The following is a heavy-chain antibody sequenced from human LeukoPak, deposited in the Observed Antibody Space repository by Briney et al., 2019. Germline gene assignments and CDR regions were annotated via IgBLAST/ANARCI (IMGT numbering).Heavy chain of an antibody. CDR3: ARGRPNSSSWYYYYGMDV. CDR1: GFTVSSNY. J-gene: IGHJ6*02. CDR2: IYSGGST. Sequence: SGGSLRLSCAASGFTVSSNYMSWVRQAPGKGLEWVSVIYSGGSTYYADSVKGRFTISRDNSKNTLYLQMNSLRAEDTAVYYCARGRPNSSSWYYYYGMDVWGQGTTVTVSS. V-gene: IGHV3-66*01. D-gene: IGHD6-13*01.